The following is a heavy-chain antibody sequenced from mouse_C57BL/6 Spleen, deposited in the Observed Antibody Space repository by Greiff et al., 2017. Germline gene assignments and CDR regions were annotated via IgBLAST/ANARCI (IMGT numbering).Heavy chain of an antibody. J-gene: IGHJ4*01. CDR3: ARDDDYDAMDY. V-gene: IGHV5-4*01. D-gene: IGHD2-3*01. Sequence: VMLVESGGGLVKPGGSLKLSCAASGFPFSSYAMAWVRQTPEKRLEWVATISDGGSYTYYPDKVKGRITIAIDNAKNNLYLQMSHLKSEDTAMYYCARDDDYDAMDYWGQGTSVTVSS. CDR1: GFPFSSYA. CDR2: ISDGGSYT.